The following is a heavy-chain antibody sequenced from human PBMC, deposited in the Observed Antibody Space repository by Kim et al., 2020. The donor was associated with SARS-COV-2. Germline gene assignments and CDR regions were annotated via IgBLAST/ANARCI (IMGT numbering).Heavy chain of an antibody. CDR1: GFTFSSYA. CDR3: ARETSTVATPGIDY. CDR2: ISGSGSRT. J-gene: IGHJ4*02. V-gene: IGHV3-23*01. D-gene: IGHD4-17*01. Sequence: GGSLRLSCAASGFTFSSYAMSWVRQAPGKGLEWVSAISGSGSRTYYAESVKGRFTISRDKSKNTLFLQMNSLRVEDTAVYYCARETSTVATPGIDYWGQGILVTVSS.